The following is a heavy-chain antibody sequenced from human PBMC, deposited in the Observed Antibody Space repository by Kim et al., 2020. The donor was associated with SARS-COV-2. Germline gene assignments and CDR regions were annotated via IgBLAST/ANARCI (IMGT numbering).Heavy chain of an antibody. D-gene: IGHD1-7*01. Sequence: GGSLRLSCAASGFTFSSYGMHWVRQAPGKGLEWVAVISYDGSNKYYADSVKGRFTISRDNSKNTLYLQMNSLRAEDTAVYYCAREGSITGTLDYWGQGTLVTVSS. CDR2: ISYDGSNK. CDR3: AREGSITGTLDY. V-gene: IGHV3-33*05. CDR1: GFTFSSYG. J-gene: IGHJ4*02.